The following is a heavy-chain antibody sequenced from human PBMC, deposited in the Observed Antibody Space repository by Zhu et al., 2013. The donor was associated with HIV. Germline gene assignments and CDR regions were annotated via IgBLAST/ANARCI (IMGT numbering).Heavy chain of an antibody. CDR1: GYTFTSYA. Sequence: QVQLVQSGAEVKKPGASVKVSCKASGYTFTSYAMHWVRQAPGQRLEWMGWINAGNGNTKYSQKFQGRVTITRDTSASTAYMELSSLRSEDTAVYYCARESEDYGSGSYRSDYWGQGTLVTVSS. CDR3: ARESEDYGSGSYRSDY. V-gene: IGHV1-3*01. D-gene: IGHD3-10*01. CDR2: INAGNGNT. J-gene: IGHJ4*02.